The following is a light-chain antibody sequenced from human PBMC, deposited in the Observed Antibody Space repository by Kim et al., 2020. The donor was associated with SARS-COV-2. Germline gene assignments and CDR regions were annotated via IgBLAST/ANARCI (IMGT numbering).Light chain of an antibody. J-gene: IGLJ2*01. V-gene: IGLV3-1*01. CDR2: QDK. CDR1: SLGDKY. CDR3: QAWDSTSVV. Sequence: VSPRQTASITCSGESLGDKYVCWCQQKPGQSPVLVIYQDKKRPSGIPERFSGSNSGNTATLTISGTQAMDEADYYCQAWDSTSVVFGGGTKVTVL.